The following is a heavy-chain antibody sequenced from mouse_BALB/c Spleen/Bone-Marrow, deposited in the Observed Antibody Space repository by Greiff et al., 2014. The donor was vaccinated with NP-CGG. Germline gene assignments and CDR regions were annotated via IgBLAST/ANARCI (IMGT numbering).Heavy chain of an antibody. CDR3: TRGGTTAFDY. CDR1: GYTFTSYW. Sequence: LQQSGSELVRPGASVKLSCKASGYTFTSYWMHWVKQRHGQGLEWIGNIYPGSGSTNYDEKFKSKGTLTVDTSSSTAYTHLSSLTSEDSAVYYCTRGGTTAFDYWGQGTTLTVSS. J-gene: IGHJ2*01. D-gene: IGHD1-2*01. CDR2: IYPGSGST. V-gene: IGHV1S22*01.